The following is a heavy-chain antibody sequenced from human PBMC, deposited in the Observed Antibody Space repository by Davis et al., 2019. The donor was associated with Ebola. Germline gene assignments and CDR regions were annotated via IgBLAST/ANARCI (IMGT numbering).Heavy chain of an antibody. J-gene: IGHJ4*02. Sequence: ASVKVSCKASGGTFSRSAISWVRQAPGQGLEWMGWISAYNGNTNYAQKLQGRVTMTTDTSTSTAYMELRSLRSDDTAVYYCARVSAYYYGSGKCPLFDYWGQGTLVTVSS. CDR3: ARVSAYYYGSGKCPLFDY. CDR2: ISAYNGNT. V-gene: IGHV1-18*01. D-gene: IGHD3-10*01. CDR1: GGTFSRSA.